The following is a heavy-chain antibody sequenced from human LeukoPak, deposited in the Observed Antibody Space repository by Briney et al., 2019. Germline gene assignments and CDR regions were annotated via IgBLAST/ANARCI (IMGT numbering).Heavy chain of an antibody. CDR2: ISGSGGST. CDR3: AKNPDSSGYYYIYFDC. CDR1: GFTFSSYA. J-gene: IGHJ4*02. V-gene: IGHV3-23*01. D-gene: IGHD3-22*01. Sequence: GGSLRLSCAASGFTFSSYAMRWVRQAPGKGLEWVSAISGSGGSTYYADSVKGRFTISRDNSKNTLYLQMNSLRAEDTAVYYCAKNPDSSGYYYIYFDCWGQGALVTVSS.